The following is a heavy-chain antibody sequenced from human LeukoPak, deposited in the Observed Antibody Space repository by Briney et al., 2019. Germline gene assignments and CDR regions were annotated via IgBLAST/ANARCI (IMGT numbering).Heavy chain of an antibody. CDR3: ARSISGLGD. CDR1: GDSVSSNSAA. CDR2: TYYRSKWYN. Sequence: SQTLSLTCAISGDSVSSNSAAWTWIRQSPSRGLEWLGRTYYRSKWYNDYAVYVKGRITIIEDTSKNQFSLQLNSVTPEGTAVYYCARSISGLGDWGQGTLVTVSS. J-gene: IGHJ4*02. V-gene: IGHV6-1*01. D-gene: IGHD3-10*01.